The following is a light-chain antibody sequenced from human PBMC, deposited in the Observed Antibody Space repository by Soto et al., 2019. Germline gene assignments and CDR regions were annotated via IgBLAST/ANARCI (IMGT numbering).Light chain of an antibody. V-gene: IGKV1D-13*01. CDR1: QGMSSG. CDR3: QQFNEYPYT. J-gene: IGKJ2*01. CDR2: HAS. Sequence: AVQLTQSPSSLSATVGARVTITCRPSQGMSSGVAWYQQKPGKAPKLLIHHASSLQSGVPSRFSGSASDTEFTLTISSLQPEDFATYYCQQFNEYPYTFGQGTKLEI.